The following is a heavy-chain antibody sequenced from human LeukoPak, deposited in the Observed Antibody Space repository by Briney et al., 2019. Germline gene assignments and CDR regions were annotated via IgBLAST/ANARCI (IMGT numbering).Heavy chain of an antibody. CDR1: GGSFSGYY. Sequence: SETLSLTCAVYGGSFSGYYWSWIRQPPGKGLEWIGEINHSGSTNYNPSLKSRVTISVDTSKNQFSLKLSSVTAADTAVYYCAKSNGYGLVDIWGQGTMVTVFS. CDR3: AKSNGYGLVDI. V-gene: IGHV4-34*01. D-gene: IGHD3-10*01. J-gene: IGHJ3*02. CDR2: INHSGST.